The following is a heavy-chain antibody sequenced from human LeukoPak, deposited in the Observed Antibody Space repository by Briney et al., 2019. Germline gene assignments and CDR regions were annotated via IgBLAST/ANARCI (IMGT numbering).Heavy chain of an antibody. CDR2: ISSSSSYI. V-gene: IGHV3-21*01. CDR1: GFTFSSYS. J-gene: IGHJ1*01. D-gene: IGHD3-22*01. Sequence: GGSLRLSCAASGFTFSSYSMNWVRQAPGKGLEWVSSISSSSSYIYYADSVKGRFTISRDNAKNSLYLQMNSLRAEDTAVYYCARDRRYDSSGYYYVPEYFQHWGQGTLVTVSS. CDR3: ARDRRYDSSGYYYVPEYFQH.